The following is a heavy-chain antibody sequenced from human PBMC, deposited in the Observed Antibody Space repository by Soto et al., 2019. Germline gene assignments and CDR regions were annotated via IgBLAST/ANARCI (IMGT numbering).Heavy chain of an antibody. CDR2: IYHGGST. D-gene: IGHD3-22*01. J-gene: IGHJ5*02. CDR1: GYSLSSGYY. Sequence: LSLPCAVSGYSLSSGYYWGWLRQPPGKGLEGIGSIYHGGSTYYNPSLNSLVTLSIDMTNNHVSLILNSVTAADTAVYYCARVGPWVPYYYDSSPYTFENWFDPWGQGTLVTVSS. CDR3: ARVGPWVPYYYDSSPYTFENWFDP. V-gene: IGHV4-38-2*01.